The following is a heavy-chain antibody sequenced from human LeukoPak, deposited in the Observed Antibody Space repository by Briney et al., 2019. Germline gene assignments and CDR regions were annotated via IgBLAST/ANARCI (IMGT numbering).Heavy chain of an antibody. CDR3: AAANWGLFDY. Sequence: GGSLRLSCAASGFTFSSYSMNWVRQAPGKGLEWVSSISSSGSYIYYADSVKGRFTISRDNAKNSLYLQMNSLRAEDTAVYYCAAANWGLFDYWGQGTLVTVSS. V-gene: IGHV3-21*01. J-gene: IGHJ4*02. CDR1: GFTFSSYS. CDR2: ISSSGSYI. D-gene: IGHD7-27*01.